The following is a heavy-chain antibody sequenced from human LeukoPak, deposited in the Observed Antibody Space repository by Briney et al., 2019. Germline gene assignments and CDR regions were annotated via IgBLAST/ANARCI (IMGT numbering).Heavy chain of an antibody. J-gene: IGHJ4*02. CDR2: ISNSGNTI. Sequence: AGSLRLSCAASGFTFNTYSMNWVRQAPGKGLEWISYISNSGNTIYYADSVKGRFTISRDNAKNSLYLQMNSLRAEDSAVYYCATRQDYWDQGTLVTVSS. CDR1: GFTFNTYS. V-gene: IGHV3-48*01. CDR3: ATRQDY.